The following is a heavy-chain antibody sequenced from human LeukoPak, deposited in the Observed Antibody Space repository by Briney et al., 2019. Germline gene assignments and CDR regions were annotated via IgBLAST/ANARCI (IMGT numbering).Heavy chain of an antibody. CDR1: GASTSAYY. CDR3: AHSKRGGGYYINAFAV. CDR2: SYSGGNA. Sequence: SETLSLTRTVSGASTSAYYWSWIRQPPGKGLEWIGYSYSGGNANYNPSLKSRVTISIDTSENQFSLRLTSVTAADTAIYFCAHSKRGGGYYINAFAVWGQGALVTISS. D-gene: IGHD1-26*01. J-gene: IGHJ3*01. V-gene: IGHV4-59*01.